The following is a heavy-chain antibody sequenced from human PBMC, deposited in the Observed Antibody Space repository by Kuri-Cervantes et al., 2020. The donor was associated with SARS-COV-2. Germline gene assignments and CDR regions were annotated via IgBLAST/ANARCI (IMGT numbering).Heavy chain of an antibody. V-gene: IGHV1-2*02. Sequence: ASVKVSCKASGYTFTGYYMHWVRQAPGQGLEWMGWINPNSGGTNYAQKLQGRVTMTTDTSTSTAYMELRSLGSDDTAVYYCARVLEWLLSPMDVWGKGTTVTVSS. CDR2: INPNSGGT. CDR1: GYTFTGYY. J-gene: IGHJ6*03. D-gene: IGHD3-3*01. CDR3: ARVLEWLLSPMDV.